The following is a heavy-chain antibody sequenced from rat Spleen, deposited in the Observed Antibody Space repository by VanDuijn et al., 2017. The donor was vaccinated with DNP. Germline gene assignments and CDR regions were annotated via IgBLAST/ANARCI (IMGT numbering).Heavy chain of an antibody. V-gene: IGHV4-2*01. D-gene: IGHD1-5*01. CDR3: VREDIGVNA. J-gene: IGHJ4*01. CDR2: VNKDSSTI. CDR1: GFIFSNYW. Sequence: EVQLVESGGGLVQPGRSLKLSCVASGFIFSNYWMTWIRQAPGKGLEWIGHVNKDSSTINYTPSLKDKFTISRDNVQDTLYLQMSRLGSEDSAIYYCVREDIGVNAWGQGVSVTVSS.